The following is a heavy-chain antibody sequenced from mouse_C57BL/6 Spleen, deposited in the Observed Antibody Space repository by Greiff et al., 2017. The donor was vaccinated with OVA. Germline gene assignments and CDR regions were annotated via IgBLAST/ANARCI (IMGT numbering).Heavy chain of an antibody. CDR1: GFTFSSYA. J-gene: IGHJ1*03. Sequence: EVKLMESGEGLVKPGGSLKLSCAASGFTFSSYAMSWVRQTPEKRLEWVAYISSGGDYIYYADTVKGRFTISRDNARNTLYLQMSSLKSEDTAMYYCTRDKGTVVATNWYFDVWGTGTTVTVSS. D-gene: IGHD1-1*01. CDR3: TRDKGTVVATNWYFDV. CDR2: ISSGGDYI. V-gene: IGHV5-9-1*02.